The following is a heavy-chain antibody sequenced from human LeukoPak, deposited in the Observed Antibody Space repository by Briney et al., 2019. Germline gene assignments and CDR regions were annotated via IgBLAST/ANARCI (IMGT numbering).Heavy chain of an antibody. CDR1: GFTFRSYS. V-gene: IGHV3-21*01. CDR2: ISSSSSYI. J-gene: IGHJ4*02. CDR3: ARDPTYYYDSSGYYPFDY. Sequence: GGSLRLSCAASGFTFRSYSMNWVRQAPGKGLEWVSSISSSSSYIYYADSVKGRFTISRDNAKNSLYLQMNSLRAEDTAVYYCARDPTYYYDSSGYYPFDYWGQGTLVTVSS. D-gene: IGHD3-22*01.